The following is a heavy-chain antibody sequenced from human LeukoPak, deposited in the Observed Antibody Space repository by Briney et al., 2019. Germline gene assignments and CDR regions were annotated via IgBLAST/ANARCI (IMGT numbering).Heavy chain of an antibody. CDR1: GGSISSSSYY. D-gene: IGHD5-18*01. J-gene: IGHJ5*02. CDR2: IYYSGST. CDR3: ARYYTTRYSDYDLRGYYYGYGADQGWFDP. V-gene: IGHV4-39*07. Sequence: SETLSLTCTVSGGSISSSSYYWGWIRQPPGKGLEWIGSIYYSGSTYYNPSLKSRVTISVDTSKNQFSLKLSSVTAADTAVYYCARYYTTRYSDYDLRGYYYGYGADQGWFDPWAREPWSPSPQ.